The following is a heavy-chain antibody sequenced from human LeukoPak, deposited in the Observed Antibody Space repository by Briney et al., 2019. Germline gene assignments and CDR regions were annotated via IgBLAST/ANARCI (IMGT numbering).Heavy chain of an antibody. Sequence: PGGSLRLSCAASGLTFSSYAMSWVRQAPEKGLEWVSAISGSGGSTYYADSVKGRFTISRDNSKNTLYLQMNSLRAEDTAVYYCAKHTYYDSSGYYFHYWGQGTLVTVSS. CDR3: AKHTYYDSSGYYFHY. V-gene: IGHV3-23*01. CDR2: ISGSGGST. J-gene: IGHJ4*02. D-gene: IGHD3-22*01. CDR1: GLTFSSYA.